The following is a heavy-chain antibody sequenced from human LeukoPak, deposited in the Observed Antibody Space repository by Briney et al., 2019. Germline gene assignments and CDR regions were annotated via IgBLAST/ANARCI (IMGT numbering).Heavy chain of an antibody. J-gene: IGHJ6*02. CDR2: IYYSGST. D-gene: IGHD4/OR15-4a*01. CDR1: GGSISSYY. Sequence: SETLSLTCTVSGGSISSYYWSWIRQPQGKGMEWIGYIYYSGSTNYNPSLKSRVTISVDTSKNQFSLKLSSVTAADTAVYYCARARLSRKGMDVWGQGTTVTVSS. CDR3: ARARLSRKGMDV. V-gene: IGHV4-59*01.